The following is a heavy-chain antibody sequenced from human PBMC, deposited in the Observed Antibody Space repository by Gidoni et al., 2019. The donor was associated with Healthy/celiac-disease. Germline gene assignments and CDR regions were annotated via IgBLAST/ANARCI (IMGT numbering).Heavy chain of an antibody. V-gene: IGHV3-48*02. CDR1: GFPFSSYS. D-gene: IGHD3-3*01. Sequence: EVQLVESGGGLVQPGGSLRLSCEASGFPFSSYSINCVRQAPGKGLEWFSYISSSSSTIYYADSVKGRFTISRDNAKNSLYLQMNSLRDEDTAVYYCARGPYDFWSGYHYYYYYGMDVWGQGTTVTVSS. J-gene: IGHJ6*02. CDR3: ARGPYDFWSGYHYYYYYGMDV. CDR2: ISSSSSTI.